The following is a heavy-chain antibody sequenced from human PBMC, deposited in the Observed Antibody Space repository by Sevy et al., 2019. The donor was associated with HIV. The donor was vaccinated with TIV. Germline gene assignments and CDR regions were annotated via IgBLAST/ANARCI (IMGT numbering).Heavy chain of an antibody. CDR2: IKQDAGQK. D-gene: IGHD1-7*01. CDR1: GFTFSKYW. CDR3: ARDDGNYYFHY. V-gene: IGHV3-7*01. Sequence: GGSLRLSCAASGFTFSKYWMGWVHQAPGKGLEWVANIKQDAGQKYYVDSVKGRFTISRDNAKNSLYLQMNSLRAEDMAVYFCARDDGNYYFHYWGQGTLVTVSS. J-gene: IGHJ4*02.